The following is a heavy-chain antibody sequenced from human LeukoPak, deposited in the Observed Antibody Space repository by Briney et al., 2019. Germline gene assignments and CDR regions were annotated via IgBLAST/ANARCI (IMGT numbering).Heavy chain of an antibody. D-gene: IGHD4-23*01. V-gene: IGHV3-23*01. CDR2: ISGSGGST. CDR3: ARLVYGGNSGDS. J-gene: IGHJ5*02. CDR1: GFTFSTYV. Sequence: PGGSLRLSCAASGFTFSTYVMSWVRQAPGKGLEWVSAISGSGGSTYYADSVKGRFTISRDNAKNSLYLQMNSLRAEDTAVYYCARLVYGGNSGDSWGQGTLVTVSS.